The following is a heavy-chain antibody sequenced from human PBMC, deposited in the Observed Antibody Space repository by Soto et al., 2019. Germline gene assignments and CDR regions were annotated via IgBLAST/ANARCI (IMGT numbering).Heavy chain of an antibody. CDR3: ARDGSQGYFDY. J-gene: IGHJ4*02. CDR1: GFTFSSYA. Sequence: PGGSLRLSCAASGFTFSSYAMHWVRQAPGKGLEWVAVISYDGSNKYYADSVKGRFTISRDNSKNTLYLQMNSLRAEDTAVYYCARDGSQGYFDYWGQGTLVTVSS. V-gene: IGHV3-30-3*01. D-gene: IGHD1-26*01. CDR2: ISYDGSNK.